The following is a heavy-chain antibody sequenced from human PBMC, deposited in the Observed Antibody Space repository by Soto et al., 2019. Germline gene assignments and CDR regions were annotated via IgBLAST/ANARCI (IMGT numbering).Heavy chain of an antibody. D-gene: IGHD6-19*01. CDR3: ARNGEPSVAGTFY. V-gene: IGHV4-34*01. CDR2: INHSGST. Sequence: SETLSLTSTVYGGTFSGYGWSWIRQPPGKGLEWIGEINHSGSTNYNPSLKSRVTISVDTSKNQFSLKLSSVTAADTAVYYCARNGEPSVAGTFYWGQGTLVTVSS. CDR1: GGTFSGYG. J-gene: IGHJ4*02.